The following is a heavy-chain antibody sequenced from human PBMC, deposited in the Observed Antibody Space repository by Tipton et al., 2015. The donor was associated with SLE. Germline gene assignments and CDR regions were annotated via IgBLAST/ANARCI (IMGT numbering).Heavy chain of an antibody. Sequence: SLRLSCAASGFTFSSYAMHWVRQAPGKGLEWVAVISYDGSNKYYADSVEGRFTISRDNSKNTLYLQMNSLRAEDTAVYYCARDNVSGNRNRFDYWGQGTLVTVSS. CDR1: GFTFSSYA. CDR2: ISYDGSNK. V-gene: IGHV3-30-3*01. J-gene: IGHJ4*02. D-gene: IGHD1-14*01. CDR3: ARDNVSGNRNRFDY.